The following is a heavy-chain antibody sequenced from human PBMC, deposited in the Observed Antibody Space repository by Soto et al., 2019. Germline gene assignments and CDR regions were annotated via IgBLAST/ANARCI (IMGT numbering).Heavy chain of an antibody. CDR3: ARDISYGSGTSYGY. D-gene: IGHD3-10*01. CDR1: GYTFTSYG. Sequence: QVQLVQSGAEVKKPGASVKVSCKASGYTFTSYGISWVRQAPGQGLEWMGWISSPTGDTNYAQNLQGRVTMTTDTSTSTAYMELRSLTSDDTAVYYCARDISYGSGTSYGYWGQGTLVTVSS. CDR2: ISSPTGDT. J-gene: IGHJ4*02. V-gene: IGHV1-18*01.